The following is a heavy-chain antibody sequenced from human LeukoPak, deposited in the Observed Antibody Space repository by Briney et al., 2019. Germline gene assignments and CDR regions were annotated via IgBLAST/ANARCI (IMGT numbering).Heavy chain of an antibody. V-gene: IGHV7-4-1*02. CDR2: INTNTGNP. J-gene: IGHJ6*03. D-gene: IGHD3-10*01. CDR1: GYIFTSYA. Sequence: ASVKVSCKASGYIFTSYAMNWVRQAPGQGLGWMGWINTNTGNPTYAQGFTGRFVFSLDTSVSTAYLQISSLKAEDTAVYYCARSLGVINPYYFYYMDVWGKGTTVTVSS. CDR3: ARSLGVINPYYFYYMDV.